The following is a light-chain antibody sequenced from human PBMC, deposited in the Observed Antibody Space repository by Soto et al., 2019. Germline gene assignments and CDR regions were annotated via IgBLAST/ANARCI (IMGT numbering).Light chain of an antibody. V-gene: IGLV2-11*02. Sequence: QSALTQPRSVSGSPGQSVTISCTGTSSDVGGYNYVYWYQQHPGKAPKLMIYDVSKRPSGVPDRFSGSKSGNTASLTISGLQAEDEADYYCCSYAGSSAYVFGTGTKLTVL. CDR1: SSDVGGYNY. J-gene: IGLJ1*01. CDR2: DVS. CDR3: CSYAGSSAYV.